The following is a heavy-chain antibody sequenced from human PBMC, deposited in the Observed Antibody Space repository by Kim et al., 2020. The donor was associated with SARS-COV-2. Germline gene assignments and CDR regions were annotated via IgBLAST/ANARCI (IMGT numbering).Heavy chain of an antibody. D-gene: IGHD2-15*01. J-gene: IGHJ3*01. Sequence: YYADSVKGRITTARDNGKNSLYLQMSSLTDGDKAVYFCVGDRWWDAFDVWGQGTLVTVSS. V-gene: IGHV3-48*02. CDR3: VGDRWWDAFDV.